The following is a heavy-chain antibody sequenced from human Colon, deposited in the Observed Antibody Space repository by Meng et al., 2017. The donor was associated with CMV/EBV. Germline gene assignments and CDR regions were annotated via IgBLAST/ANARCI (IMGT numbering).Heavy chain of an antibody. Sequence: GESLKISCAASGFTFDRYTMAWVRQAPGKGLEWVSSISSTGTFIHYADSVEGRFTTARDNAKTSLYLQMSSLRAEDTAVYYCAGVAYDYGDRHFAYWGQGALVTVSS. D-gene: IGHD4-17*01. J-gene: IGHJ4*02. V-gene: IGHV3-21*01. CDR3: AGVAYDYGDRHFAY. CDR1: GFTFDRYT. CDR2: ISSTGTFI.